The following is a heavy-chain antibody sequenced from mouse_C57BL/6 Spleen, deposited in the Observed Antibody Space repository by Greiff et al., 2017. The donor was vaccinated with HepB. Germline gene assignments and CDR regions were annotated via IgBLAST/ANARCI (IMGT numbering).Heavy chain of an antibody. CDR3: ARRGANFPFFDY. V-gene: IGHV1-82*01. J-gene: IGHJ2*01. CDR2: IYPGDGDT. D-gene: IGHD3-1*01. Sequence: VKLQESGPELVKPGASVKISCKASGYAFSSSWMNWVKQRPGKGLEWIGRIYPGDGDTNYNGKFKGKATLTADKSSSTAYMQLSSLTSEDSAVYFCARRGANFPFFDYWGQGTTLTVSS. CDR1: GYAFSSSW.